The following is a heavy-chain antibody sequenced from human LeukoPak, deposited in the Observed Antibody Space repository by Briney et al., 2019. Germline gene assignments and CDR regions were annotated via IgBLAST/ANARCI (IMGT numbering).Heavy chain of an antibody. J-gene: IGHJ3*02. D-gene: IGHD2-21*02. CDR2: IYYSGTT. V-gene: IGHV4-59*11. CDR1: GGSIRSHY. Sequence: SETLSLTCTVSGGSIRSHYWSWIRQPPGKGLEWIGYIYYSGTTNYNPSLKSRLTISVDTSKNQFSLRLSSVTAADTAMYYCASVMTRDAFDIWGQGTMVTVSS. CDR3: ASVMTRDAFDI.